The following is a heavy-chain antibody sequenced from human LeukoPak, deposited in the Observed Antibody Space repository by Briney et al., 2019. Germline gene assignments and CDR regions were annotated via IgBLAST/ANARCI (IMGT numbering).Heavy chain of an antibody. Sequence: GESLKISCKGSGYNFTNFWLGWVRQMPGKGLEWMGIVYPGDSETRYSPSFQGLVTISVDKSINTAYLQWSTLKPSDTAMYYCARHPAYLQWFQSSNDNWFDPWGQGTLVSVSS. V-gene: IGHV5-51*01. CDR1: GYNFTNFW. J-gene: IGHJ5*02. D-gene: IGHD3-22*01. CDR2: VYPGDSET. CDR3: ARHPAYLQWFQSSNDNWFDP.